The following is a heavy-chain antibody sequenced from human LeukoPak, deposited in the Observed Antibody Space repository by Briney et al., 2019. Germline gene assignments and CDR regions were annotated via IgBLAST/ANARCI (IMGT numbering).Heavy chain of an antibody. CDR1: GYTFTSYD. V-gene: IGHV1-8*03. Sequence: ASVKVSCKASGYTFTSYDINWVRQATGQGLEWMGWMNPNSGNTGYAQKFQGRVTITGNTSISTAYMELSSLRSEDTAVYYCARGSRAADYYYYYMDVWGKGTTVTVSS. CDR2: MNPNSGNT. D-gene: IGHD2-15*01. J-gene: IGHJ6*03. CDR3: ARGSRAADYYYYYMDV.